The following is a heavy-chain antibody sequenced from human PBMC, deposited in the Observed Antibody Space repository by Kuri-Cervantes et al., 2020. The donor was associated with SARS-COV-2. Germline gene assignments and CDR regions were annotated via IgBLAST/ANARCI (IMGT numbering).Heavy chain of an antibody. CDR3: ATTYAYCGGDCSTFGY. Sequence: ASVKVSCKASGYTFTSYGISWVRQAPGQGLEWMGGFDPEDGETIYAQKFQGRVTMTEDTPTDTAYMELSSLRSEDTAVYYCATTYAYCGGDCSTFGYWGQGTLVTVSS. J-gene: IGHJ4*02. CDR1: GYTFTSYG. CDR2: FDPEDGET. D-gene: IGHD2-21*01. V-gene: IGHV1-24*01.